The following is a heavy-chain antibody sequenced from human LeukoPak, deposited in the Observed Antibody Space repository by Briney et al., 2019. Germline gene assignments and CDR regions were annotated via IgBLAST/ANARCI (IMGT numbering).Heavy chain of an antibody. J-gene: IGHJ3*02. V-gene: IGHV3-21*01. CDR3: ARERGGAFDI. CDR1: GFTFSDYA. CDR2: ISSSSSHI. Sequence: PGGTLRLSCEVSGFTFSDYAMNWVRQAPGKGLEWVSSISSSSSHIYYVDSVKGRFTITRDNAQDSLYLQMNSLRAEDTAVHYCARERGGAFDIWGQGTMVTVSS.